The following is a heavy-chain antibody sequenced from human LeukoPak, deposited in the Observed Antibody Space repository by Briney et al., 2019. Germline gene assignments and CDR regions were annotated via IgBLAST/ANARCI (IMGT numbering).Heavy chain of an antibody. D-gene: IGHD1-7*01. CDR2: ISYDGSNR. CDR3: AKGLINGTTLVY. CDR1: GFTFSSFG. V-gene: IGHV3-30*18. Sequence: GGSLRLSCAASGFTFSSFGMHWVRQAPGKGLEWVAVISYDGSNRYYADSVKGRFTISRDNSKNTLYLQMSSLRAEDTAVYYCAKGLINGTTLVYWGQGTMVTVSS. J-gene: IGHJ4*02.